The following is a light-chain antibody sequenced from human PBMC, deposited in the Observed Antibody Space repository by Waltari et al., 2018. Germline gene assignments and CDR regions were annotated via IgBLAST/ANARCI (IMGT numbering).Light chain of an antibody. CDR2: EDT. CDR3: YSTDSSGNHRV. V-gene: IGLV3-10*01. J-gene: IGLJ3*02. Sequence: SYELTQPPSVSVSPGQTARITCSGDALPTKHTFWYQMKPGQAPVVVIYEDTKRPSGIPERFSGSSSGTMATFTISGAQVEDEADYYCYSTDSSGNHRVFGRGTKLTVL. CDR1: ALPTKH.